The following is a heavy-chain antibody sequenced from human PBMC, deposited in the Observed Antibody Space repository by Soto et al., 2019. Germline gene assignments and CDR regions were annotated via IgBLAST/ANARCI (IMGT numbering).Heavy chain of an antibody. Sequence: EVQLLESGGGLVQPGGSRRLSCAASGFTFSGYALTWVRQAPGKGLEWVSAISGGGGGTYYADSVKGRFTISRDNSRNTLFLQMSSLRADDTAVSFCAIGHYGDYRNIDYWGQGTLVTVSS. CDR2: ISGGGGGT. J-gene: IGHJ4*02. CDR3: AIGHYGDYRNIDY. D-gene: IGHD4-17*01. V-gene: IGHV3-23*01. CDR1: GFTFSGYA.